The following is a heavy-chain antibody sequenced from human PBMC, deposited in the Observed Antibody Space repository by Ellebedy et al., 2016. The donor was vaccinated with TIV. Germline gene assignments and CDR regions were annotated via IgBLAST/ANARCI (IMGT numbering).Heavy chain of an antibody. CDR1: GYTFTSYD. CDR3: ARAPPPRGDRSADAFDI. D-gene: IGHD7-27*01. V-gene: IGHV1-69*04. CDR2: IIPILDIT. Sequence: AASVKVSCKASGYTFTSYDINWVRQAPGQGLEWMGRIIPILDITNYAQNFQGRVTITADKSTSTAYMELSSLRSEDTAVYYCARAPPPRGDRSADAFDIWGQGTMVTVSS. J-gene: IGHJ3*02.